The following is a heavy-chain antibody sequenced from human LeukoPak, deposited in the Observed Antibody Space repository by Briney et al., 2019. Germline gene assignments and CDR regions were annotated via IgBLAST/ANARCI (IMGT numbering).Heavy chain of an antibody. CDR2: ISYDGSNK. V-gene: IGHV3-30-3*01. CDR3: ARVGKAAAGLDY. Sequence: GGSLRLSCAASGFTFSSYAMHCVRQAPGKGLEWVAVISYDGSNKYYADSVKGRFTISRDNSKNTLYLQMNSLRAEDTAVYYCARVGKAAAGLDYWGQGTLVTVSS. J-gene: IGHJ4*02. CDR1: GFTFSSYA. D-gene: IGHD6-13*01.